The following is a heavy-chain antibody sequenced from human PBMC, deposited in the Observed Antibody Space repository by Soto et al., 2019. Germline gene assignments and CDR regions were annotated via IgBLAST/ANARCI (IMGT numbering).Heavy chain of an antibody. J-gene: IGHJ4*02. CDR1: GFTVNNNF. D-gene: IGHD3-22*01. Sequence: SLRLSWAAFGFTVNNNFLSRIRQAQGKGLEWVSGISGSGGSTYYADSVKGRFTISRDNSKNTLYLQMNSLRAEDTAIYYCAKEGSSGYYPFFDYWGQGTPVTVSS. V-gene: IGHV3-23*01. CDR3: AKEGSSGYYPFFDY. CDR2: ISGSGGST.